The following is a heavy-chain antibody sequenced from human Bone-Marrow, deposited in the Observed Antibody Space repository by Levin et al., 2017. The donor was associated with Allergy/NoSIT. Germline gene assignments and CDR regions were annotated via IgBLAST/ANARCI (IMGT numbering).Heavy chain of an antibody. V-gene: IGHV3-72*01. Sequence: GESLKISCAASGFTFSDHYMDWVRQAPGKGLEWVARSTSKATGYVTQYAASVKGRFTISRDDSKTSLYLQMNSLGTDDTAVYYCARGHGGFDYWGQGTLVTVSS. D-gene: IGHD3-16*01. CDR2: STSKATGYVT. CDR3: ARGHGGFDY. CDR1: GFTFSDHY. J-gene: IGHJ4*02.